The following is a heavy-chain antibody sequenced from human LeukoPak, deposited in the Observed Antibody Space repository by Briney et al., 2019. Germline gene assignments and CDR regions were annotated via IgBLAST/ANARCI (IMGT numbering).Heavy chain of an antibody. CDR1: GGSISSYY. CDR2: IYYSGST. D-gene: IGHD3-3*01. V-gene: IGHV4-59*01. CDR3: ARDRSDFWSGYPYYYGMDV. Sequence: PSETLSLTCTVSGGSISSYYWSWIRQPPGKGLEWIGYIYYSGSTNYNPSLKSRVTISVDTSKNQFSLKLSSVTAADTAVYYCARDRSDFWSGYPYYYGMDVWGQGTTVTVSS. J-gene: IGHJ6*02.